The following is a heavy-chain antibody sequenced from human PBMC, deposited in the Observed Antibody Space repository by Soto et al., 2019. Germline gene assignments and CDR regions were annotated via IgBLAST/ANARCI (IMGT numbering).Heavy chain of an antibody. CDR1: GFTFSSYV. CDR3: AKGQWELLRVFDS. D-gene: IGHD1-26*01. Sequence: GGSLRLSSPASGFTFSSYVMHWVRQTPDKRLEWVSLISFYGSNKYYADPVKGRLTISRDNSKSTLYLQMNNLRPDYTAVYYCAKGQWELLRVFDSWGQGTLVTVSS. V-gene: IGHV3-30*18. CDR2: ISFYGSNK. J-gene: IGHJ4*02.